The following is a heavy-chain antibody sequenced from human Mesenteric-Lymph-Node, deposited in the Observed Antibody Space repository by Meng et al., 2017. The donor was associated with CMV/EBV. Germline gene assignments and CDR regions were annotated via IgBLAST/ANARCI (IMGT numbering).Heavy chain of an antibody. CDR3: ARDRGWLSMPVAMTTYMDV. J-gene: IGHJ6*02. CDR2: ISYDGSNK. V-gene: IGHV3-30*04. D-gene: IGHD3-22*01. CDR1: GFTFSSYA. Sequence: GESLKISCAASGFTFSSYAMHWVRQAPGKGLEWVAVISYDGSNKYYADSVKGRFTISRDNSKNTLYLQMNSLRAEDTAVYYCARDRGWLSMPVAMTTYMDVWGQGTAVTVSS.